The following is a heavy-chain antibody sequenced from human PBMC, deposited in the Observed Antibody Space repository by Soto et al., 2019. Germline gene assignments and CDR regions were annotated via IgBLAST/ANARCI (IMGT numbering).Heavy chain of an antibody. CDR2: VSWNSGSI. CDR3: AKDKSTRYQLRVGHYFGMDV. Sequence: EVQLVESGGGLVQPGRSLRLSCAASGFTFDDYAMHWVRQAPGKGLEWVSGVSWNSGSIGYAESVKGRFTTSRDNAKNSLNLKMNSLRGEDTALYYCAKDKSTRYQLRVGHYFGMDVWGQGTTVTVSS. CDR1: GFTFDDYA. D-gene: IGHD2-2*01. V-gene: IGHV3-9*01. J-gene: IGHJ6*02.